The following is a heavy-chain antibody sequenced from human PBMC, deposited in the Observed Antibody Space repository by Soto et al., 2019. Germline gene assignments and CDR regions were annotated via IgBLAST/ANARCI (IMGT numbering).Heavy chain of an antibody. Sequence: QVQLVESGGGVVQPGRTLRLFCAASGFTFRSYAMHWVRHAPGKGLERVAVITYDGDNKQYADSVKGRLTISRDNAKNTLYAQMHSLRAEDTAVYCCARRSRGYSYRSRYAYVMDVWGLGTTVTVSS. CDR2: ITYDGDNK. V-gene: IGHV3-30-3*01. J-gene: IGHJ6*02. CDR3: ARRSRGYSYRSRYAYVMDV. D-gene: IGHD5-18*01. CDR1: GFTFRSYA.